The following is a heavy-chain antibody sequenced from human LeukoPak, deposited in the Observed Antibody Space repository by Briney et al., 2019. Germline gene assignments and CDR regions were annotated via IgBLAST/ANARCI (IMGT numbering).Heavy chain of an antibody. Sequence: ASVKVSCKASGYTFTGYYMHWVRQAPGQGLEWMEWINPNSGGTNYAQKFQGRVTMTRDTSISTAYMELSRLRSDDTAVYYCARVNVYDYVWGSYRPTFDYWGQGTLVTVSS. D-gene: IGHD3-16*02. J-gene: IGHJ4*02. CDR3: ARVNVYDYVWGSYRPTFDY. V-gene: IGHV1-2*02. CDR2: INPNSGGT. CDR1: GYTFTGYY.